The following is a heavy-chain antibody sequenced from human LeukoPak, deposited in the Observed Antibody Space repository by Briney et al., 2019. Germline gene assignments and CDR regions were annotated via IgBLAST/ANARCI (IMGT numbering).Heavy chain of an antibody. CDR1: GGSISSDY. D-gene: IGHD3-22*01. J-gene: IGHJ4*02. CDR2: ICTSGST. V-gene: IGHV4-4*07. CDR3: AREGYDSSGYYAFGY. Sequence: PSETLSLTCTVSGGSISSDYWSWIRQPAGKGLEWIGRICTSGSTSYNPSLESRVTMSVDTSKHQISLRLSSVTAADTAVYYCAREGYDSSGYYAFGYWGQGTLVTVSS.